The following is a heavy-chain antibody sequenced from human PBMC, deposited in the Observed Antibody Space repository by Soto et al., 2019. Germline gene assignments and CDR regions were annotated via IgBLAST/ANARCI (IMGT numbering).Heavy chain of an antibody. CDR3: ARRTIAAAGTLDY. CDR1: GGSISSSSYY. V-gene: IGHV4-39*01. CDR2: IYYSGST. Sequence: SETLSLTCTVSGGSISSSSYYWGWIRQPPGKGLEWIGSIYYSGSTYYNPSLKSRVTISVDTSKNQFSLKLSSVTAADTAVYYCARRTIAAAGTLDYWGQGTLVTVSS. D-gene: IGHD6-13*01. J-gene: IGHJ4*02.